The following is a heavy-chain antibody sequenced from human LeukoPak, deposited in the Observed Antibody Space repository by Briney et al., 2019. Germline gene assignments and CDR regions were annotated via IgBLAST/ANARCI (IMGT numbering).Heavy chain of an antibody. Sequence: PSETLSLTCTVSGGSISSYYWSWIRQPPGKGLEWIGEINHSGSTSYNPSLKSRVTISVDTSKNQFSLKLSSVTAADTAVYYCARGYDSSGGTFDYWGQGTLVTVSS. J-gene: IGHJ4*02. V-gene: IGHV4-34*01. CDR3: ARGYDSSGGTFDY. CDR1: GGSISSYY. CDR2: INHSGST. D-gene: IGHD3-22*01.